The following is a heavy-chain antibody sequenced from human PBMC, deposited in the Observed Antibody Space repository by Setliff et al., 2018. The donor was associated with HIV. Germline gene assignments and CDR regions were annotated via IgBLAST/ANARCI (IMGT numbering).Heavy chain of an antibody. CDR1: GFTFRSYW. J-gene: IGHJ4*02. CDR2: IKEDGTDK. D-gene: IGHD4-17*01. Sequence: GGSLRLSCLVSGFTFRSYWMSWVRQAPGKGLEWVASIKEDGTDKYYVDSVRGRFTISRDNANNSLYLQMNSLRLEDTAVYYCARGGTTSWNFWGQGTPVTVSS. V-gene: IGHV3-7*01. CDR3: ARGGTTSWNF.